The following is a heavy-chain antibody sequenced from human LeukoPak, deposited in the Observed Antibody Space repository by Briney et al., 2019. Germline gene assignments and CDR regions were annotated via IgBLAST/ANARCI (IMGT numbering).Heavy chain of an antibody. Sequence: NASETLSLTCTVSGGSISSYYWSWIRQPPGKGLEWIGYIYYSGSTNYNPSLKSRVTISVDTSKNQFSLKLSSVTAADTAVYYCARHFSAAGHFDYWGQGTLVAVSS. D-gene: IGHD6-13*01. CDR2: IYYSGST. CDR1: GGSISSYY. V-gene: IGHV4-59*08. J-gene: IGHJ4*02. CDR3: ARHFSAAGHFDY.